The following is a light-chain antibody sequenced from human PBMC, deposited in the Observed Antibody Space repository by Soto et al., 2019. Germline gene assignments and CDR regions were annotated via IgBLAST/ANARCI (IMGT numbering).Light chain of an antibody. CDR2: DTS. CDR3: HQYNNWPRT. Sequence: EIVLTQSPGTLSLSPGERATLSCRASQSITSTYLAWYQQKPGQAPRLLIYDTSTRATGIPVRFSGSGFGTEFTLTISSLQSEDFAVYFCHQYNNWPRTFGQGTKVDIK. V-gene: IGKV3D-15*01. J-gene: IGKJ1*01. CDR1: QSITSTY.